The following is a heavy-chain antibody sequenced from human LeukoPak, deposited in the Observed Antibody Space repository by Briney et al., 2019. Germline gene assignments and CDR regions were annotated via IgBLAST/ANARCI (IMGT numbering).Heavy chain of an antibody. V-gene: IGHV3-23*01. CDR3: AKARELGQWLVPEYFQH. Sequence: GGSLRLSCAASGFTFSSYAMSWVRQAPGKWLEWVSAISGSGGSTYYADSVKGRFTISRDNSKNTLYLQMNSLRAEDTAVYYCAKARELGQWLVPEYFQHWGQGTLVTVSS. D-gene: IGHD6-19*01. J-gene: IGHJ1*01. CDR1: GFTFSSYA. CDR2: ISGSGGST.